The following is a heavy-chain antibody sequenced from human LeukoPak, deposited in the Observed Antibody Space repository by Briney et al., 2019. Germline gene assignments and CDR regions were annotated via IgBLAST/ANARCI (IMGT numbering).Heavy chain of an antibody. CDR2: ISSSTGAI. J-gene: IGHJ4*02. CDR1: GFTFTAYS. V-gene: IGHV3-48*02. D-gene: IGHD2-21*02. Sequence: GGSLRLSCAASGFTFTAYSMNWVRQAPGTGLEWVSCISSSTGAINYADSVKGRFTVSRDKAKKSVYLQMNSLRDEDTAIYYCARGEASAVLDYWGQGTRVTVSS. CDR3: ARGEASAVLDY.